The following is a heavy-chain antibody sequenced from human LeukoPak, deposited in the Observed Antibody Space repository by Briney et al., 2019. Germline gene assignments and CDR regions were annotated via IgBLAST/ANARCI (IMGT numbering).Heavy chain of an antibody. D-gene: IGHD6-19*01. V-gene: IGHV4-39*07. CDR3: AREARFALPVVGSGDY. J-gene: IGHJ4*02. CDR1: GGSIGSSDYY. CDR2: MFYNGAT. Sequence: PSETLSLTCSVSGGSIGSSDYYWGWIRQPPGKGLEWIGTMFYNGATKSNPSLSSRVTMSIDTSKNQFSLKLRSVTAADTAVYYCAREARFALPVVGSGDYWGQGTLVTVSS.